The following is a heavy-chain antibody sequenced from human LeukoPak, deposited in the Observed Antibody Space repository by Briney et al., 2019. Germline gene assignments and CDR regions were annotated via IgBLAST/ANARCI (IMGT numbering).Heavy chain of an antibody. J-gene: IGHJ4*02. Sequence: SETLSLTCAVSGGSISSGGSSWSWIRQPPGKGLEWIGYIYHSGSTYYNPSLKSRVTISVDRSKNQFSLKLSSVTAADTAVYYCARGPTYSSGWDYWGQGTLVTVSS. CDR3: ARGPTYSSGWDY. CDR1: GGSISSGGSS. CDR2: IYHSGST. V-gene: IGHV4-30-2*01. D-gene: IGHD6-19*01.